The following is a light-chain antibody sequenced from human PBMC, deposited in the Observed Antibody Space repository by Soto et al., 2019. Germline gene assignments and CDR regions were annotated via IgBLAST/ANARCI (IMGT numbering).Light chain of an antibody. V-gene: IGKV1-39*01. CDR1: QSISSY. CDR3: QQLESYPLT. Sequence: DIQMTQSPSSLSASVGDRVTITCRASQSISSYLNWYQQKPGKAPKLLIYGASTLQSGVPSRFSGRGSGTDFTLTISSLQPEDFATYYCQQLESYPLTFGGGTKV. CDR2: GAS. J-gene: IGKJ4*01.